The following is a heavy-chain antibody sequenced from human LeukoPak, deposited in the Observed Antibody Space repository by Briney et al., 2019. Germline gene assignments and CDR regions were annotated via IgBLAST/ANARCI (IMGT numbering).Heavy chain of an antibody. CDR2: ISHDVTYK. Sequence: PGGSLRLSCAASGFTFSAYAMHWVRQAPGKGLEWVAVISHDVTYKYYADSVKGRFTISRDNSKNTLYLQMNSLRAEDTAVYYCAKCPGSANCYTGFDYWGQGTLVTVSS. CDR3: AKCPGSANCYTGFDY. D-gene: IGHD2-2*02. CDR1: GFTFSAYA. J-gene: IGHJ4*02. V-gene: IGHV3-30*18.